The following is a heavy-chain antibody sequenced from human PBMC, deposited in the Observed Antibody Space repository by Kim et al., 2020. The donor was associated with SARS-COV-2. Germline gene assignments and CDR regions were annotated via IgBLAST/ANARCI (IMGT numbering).Heavy chain of an antibody. CDR3: AKSPVGFRFSDAFDI. D-gene: IGHD3-10*01. J-gene: IGHJ3*02. V-gene: IGHV3-30*02. Sequence: DSVKGQSTSSRDNSKTTLSLQMNSLRAEDTAVYYCAKSPVGFRFSDAFDIWGQGTMVTVSS.